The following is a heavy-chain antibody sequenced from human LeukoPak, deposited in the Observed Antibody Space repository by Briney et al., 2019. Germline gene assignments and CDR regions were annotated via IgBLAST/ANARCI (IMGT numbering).Heavy chain of an antibody. V-gene: IGHV3-30*03. Sequence: GGSLRLSCAASGFTFSSYGMHWVRQAPGKGLEWVAVISYDGSNKYYADSVKGRFTISRDSSKNTLYLQMNSLRAEDTAVYYCARSPTSWYFDYWGQGTLVTVSS. CDR3: ARSPTSWYFDY. J-gene: IGHJ4*02. D-gene: IGHD2-2*01. CDR1: GFTFSSYG. CDR2: ISYDGSNK.